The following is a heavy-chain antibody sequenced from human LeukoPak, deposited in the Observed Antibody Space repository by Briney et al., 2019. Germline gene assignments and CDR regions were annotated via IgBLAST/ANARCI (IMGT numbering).Heavy chain of an antibody. J-gene: IGHJ3*02. Sequence: GGSLRLSCAASEFTFSSYTMNWVRQAPGKGLEWVSYISTSGSTMSYADSVKGRFAISRDNAKNSLYLQMNSLRDEDTAVYYWAGEGYGSHALDIWGQGTMVTVSS. CDR3: AGEGYGSHALDI. V-gene: IGHV3-48*02. D-gene: IGHD3-10*01. CDR1: EFTFSSYT. CDR2: ISTSGSTM.